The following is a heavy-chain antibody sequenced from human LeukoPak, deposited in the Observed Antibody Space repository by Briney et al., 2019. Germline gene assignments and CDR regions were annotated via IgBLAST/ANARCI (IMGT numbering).Heavy chain of an antibody. J-gene: IGHJ4*02. CDR1: GFTFSSYG. V-gene: IGHV3-30*02. Sequence: GGSLRLSCAASGFTFSSYGMHWVRQAPGKGLEWVAFIRYDGSNKYYADSVKGRFTISRDNSKNTLYLQMNSLRAEDTAVYYCAKAFVYYDFWSGYSHEGGYWGQGTLVTVSS. CDR2: IRYDGSNK. CDR3: AKAFVYYDFWSGYSHEGGY. D-gene: IGHD3-3*01.